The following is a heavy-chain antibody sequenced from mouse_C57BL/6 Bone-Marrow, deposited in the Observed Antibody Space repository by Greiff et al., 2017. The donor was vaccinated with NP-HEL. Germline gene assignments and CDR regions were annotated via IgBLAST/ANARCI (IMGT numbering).Heavy chain of an antibody. J-gene: IGHJ4*01. V-gene: IGHV14-4*01. CDR2: IDPENGDT. Sequence: DVKLQESGAELVRPGASVKLSCTASGFNIKDDYMHWVKQRPEQGLEWIGWIDPENGDTEYASKFQGKATITADTSSNTAYLQLSSLTSEDTAVYYCTPHFYAMDYWGQGTSVTVSS. CDR3: TPHFYAMDY. CDR1: GFNIKDDY.